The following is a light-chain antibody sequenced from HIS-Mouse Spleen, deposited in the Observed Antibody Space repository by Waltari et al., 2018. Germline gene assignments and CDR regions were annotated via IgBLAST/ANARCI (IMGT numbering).Light chain of an antibody. V-gene: IGLV2-14*03. CDR2: DVS. CDR3: SSYTSSSTYVV. CDR1: SKDVGGYNY. J-gene: IGLJ2*01. Sequence: QSALTQPASVSGSPGPSITISCTGTSKDVGGYNYVSWYQQNPGKAPKLMIYDVSNRPSGVSNRFSGSKSGNTASLTISGLQAEDEADYYCSSYTSSSTYVVFGGGTKLTVL.